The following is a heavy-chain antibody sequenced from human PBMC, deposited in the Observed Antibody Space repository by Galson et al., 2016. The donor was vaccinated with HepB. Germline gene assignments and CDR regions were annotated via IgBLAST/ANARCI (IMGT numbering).Heavy chain of an antibody. Sequence: SVKVSCKDSGGTFSSYAISWVRQTPGQGLEWMGGIIPNFGPANYAQKFQGRVTITADVSTSTAYMELSSLRSEDTAMYYCATYSGSYFSDYYYYGMDVWGQGTMVTVSS. V-gene: IGHV1-69*13. D-gene: IGHD3-10*01. CDR2: IIPNFGPA. J-gene: IGHJ6*02. CDR1: GGTFSSYA. CDR3: ATYSGSYFSDYYYYGMDV.